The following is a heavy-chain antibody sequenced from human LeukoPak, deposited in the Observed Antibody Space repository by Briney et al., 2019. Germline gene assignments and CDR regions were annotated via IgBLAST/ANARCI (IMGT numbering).Heavy chain of an antibody. Sequence: GESLRLSCAASGFTFSSYGMSWVRQAPGKGLEWVSSISGSGGTTYYADSVKGRLTISRDNSKNTLYLQMNSLGADDTAVYSCAKDPPTVMANAFHIWGQGTMVTVS. CDR1: GFTFSSYG. D-gene: IGHD5-18*01. CDR3: AKDPPTVMANAFHI. CDR2: ISGSGGTT. V-gene: IGHV3-23*01. J-gene: IGHJ3*02.